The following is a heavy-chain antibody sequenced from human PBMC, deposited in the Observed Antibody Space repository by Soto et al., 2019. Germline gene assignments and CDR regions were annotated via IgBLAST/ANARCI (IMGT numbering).Heavy chain of an antibody. Sequence: KPSETLSLTCVVSGYSISRGYYWGWIRQPPGKGLEWIGSIYHSGKTYYNPSLKSRVTLSVDTSKNQFSLKLSSVTAADTAIYYCALHTFYFGHSPQYNNWFDPWG. J-gene: IGHJ5*02. CDR3: ALHTFYFGHSPQYNNWFDP. D-gene: IGHD3-10*01. V-gene: IGHV4-38-2*01. CDR2: IYHSGKT. CDR1: GYSISRGYY.